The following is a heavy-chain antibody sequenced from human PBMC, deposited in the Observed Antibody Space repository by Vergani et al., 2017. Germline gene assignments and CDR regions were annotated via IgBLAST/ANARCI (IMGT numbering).Heavy chain of an antibody. D-gene: IGHD3-10*01. CDR2: ISWNSGSI. Sequence: EVQLVESGGGLVQPGRSLRLSCAASGFTFDDYAMHWARQAPGKGLEWVSGISWNSGSIGYADSVKGRFTISRDNAKNSLYLQMNSLRAEDTALYYCAKAVRGYYYGMDDWGQGTTVTVSS. CDR3: AKAVRGYYYGMDD. CDR1: GFTFDDYA. V-gene: IGHV3-9*01. J-gene: IGHJ6*02.